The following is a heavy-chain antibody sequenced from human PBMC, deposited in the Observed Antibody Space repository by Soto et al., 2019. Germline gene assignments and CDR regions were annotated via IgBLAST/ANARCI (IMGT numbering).Heavy chain of an antibody. CDR1: GFTFSSYG. V-gene: IGHV3-30*18. CDR2: ISYDGSNK. J-gene: IGHJ6*02. Sequence: QVQLVESGGGVVQPGRSLRLSCAASGFTFSSYGMHWVRQAPGKGLEWVAVISYDGSNKYYADSVKGRFTISRDNSKNRLYLQMNSLRAEDTAVYYCAKERSSSSGPYYGMDVWGQGTTVTVSS. D-gene: IGHD6-6*01. CDR3: AKERSSSSGPYYGMDV.